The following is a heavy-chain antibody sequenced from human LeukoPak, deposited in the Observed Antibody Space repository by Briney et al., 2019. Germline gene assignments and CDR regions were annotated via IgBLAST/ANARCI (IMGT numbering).Heavy chain of an antibody. CDR2: IYHSGST. D-gene: IGHD3-22*01. CDR3: ARERALQNYYDSSGYDY. Sequence: PSGTLSLTCAVSGGSISSSNWWSWVRQPPGKGLEWIGEIYHSGSTNYNPSLKSRVTISVDKSKNQFSLKLSSVTAADTAVYYCARERALQNYYDSSGYDYWGQGTLVTVSS. J-gene: IGHJ4*02. CDR1: GGSISSSNW. V-gene: IGHV4-4*02.